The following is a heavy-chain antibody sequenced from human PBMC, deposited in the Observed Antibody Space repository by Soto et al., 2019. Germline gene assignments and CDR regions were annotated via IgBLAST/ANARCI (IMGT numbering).Heavy chain of an antibody. V-gene: IGHV1-69*06. D-gene: IGHD3-3*01. Sequence: SSVKVSFKGAGGAFSGYVINWVRQAPGQGLEWMGGIVPIFGTPNYAQKFQGRVTITADKSANTGYMELSSLRSDDTAVYYCARDLGGHTQEVFSHYYGMDVWGQGTTVTVSS. CDR1: GGAFSGYV. CDR2: IVPIFGTP. CDR3: ARDLGGHTQEVFSHYYGMDV. J-gene: IGHJ6*02.